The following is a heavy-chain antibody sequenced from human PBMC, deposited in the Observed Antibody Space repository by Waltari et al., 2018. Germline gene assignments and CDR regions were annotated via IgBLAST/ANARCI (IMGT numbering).Heavy chain of an antibody. J-gene: IGHJ4*02. D-gene: IGHD6-13*01. CDR3: ARGPGIAAAGSTDY. V-gene: IGHV4-34*01. CDR1: GGSFSGYY. CDR2: INHSGST. Sequence: QVQLQQWGAGLLKPSETLSLTCAVYGGSFSGYYWSWIRQPPGKGLEWIGEINHSGSTNDSPSLKSRVTISVDTSKNQFSLKLSSVTAADTAVYYCARGPGIAAAGSTDYWGQGTLVTVSS.